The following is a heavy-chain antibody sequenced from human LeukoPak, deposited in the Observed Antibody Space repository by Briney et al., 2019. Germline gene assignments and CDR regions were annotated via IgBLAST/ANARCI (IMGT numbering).Heavy chain of an antibody. Sequence: GGSLRLSCAASGFTFSSYDMPWVRQATGKGLEWVSAIGTAGDTYHPGSVKGRFTISRENAKNSLYLQMNSLRAGDTAVYYCARAKSTESWDDAFDIWGQGTMVTVSS. V-gene: IGHV3-13*01. CDR3: ARAKSTESWDDAFDI. D-gene: IGHD6-13*01. J-gene: IGHJ3*02. CDR1: GFTFSSYD. CDR2: IGTAGDT.